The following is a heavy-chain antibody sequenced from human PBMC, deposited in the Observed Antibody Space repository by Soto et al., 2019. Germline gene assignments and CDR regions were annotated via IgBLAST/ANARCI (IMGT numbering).Heavy chain of an antibody. V-gene: IGHV3-30*18. CDR3: AKTITLSPSDDSRGRGALIDH. CDR2: ISHEGNSK. D-gene: IGHD6-19*01. J-gene: IGHJ4*02. Sequence: QVHLVESGGGVVQPGGSLRLSCAASGFTFSVFGMHWVRQAPGKGPEWVAVISHEGNSKHYADSVKGRFTISRDNAKNTMSLRMDSLRPEDTALYYCAKTITLSPSDDSRGRGALIDHWGQGTLVTVSS. CDR1: GFTFSVFG.